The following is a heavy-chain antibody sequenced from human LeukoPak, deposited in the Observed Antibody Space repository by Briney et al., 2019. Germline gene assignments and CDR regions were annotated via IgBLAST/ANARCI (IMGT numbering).Heavy chain of an antibody. CDR3: ARDGQQLGF. J-gene: IGHJ4*02. D-gene: IGHD6-13*01. Sequence: GGSLRLSCAASGFTFSSYEMNWVRQAPGKGLEWVANVKQDGSEKYYVDSVKGRFTISRDNAKNSLYLQMNSLRVEGTAVYYCARDGQQLGFWGQGTLVTVSS. CDR1: GFTFSSYE. V-gene: IGHV3-7*04. CDR2: VKQDGSEK.